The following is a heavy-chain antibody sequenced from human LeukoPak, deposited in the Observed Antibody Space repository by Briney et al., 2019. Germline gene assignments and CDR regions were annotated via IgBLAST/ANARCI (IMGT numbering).Heavy chain of an antibody. CDR2: IYYSGST. CDR3: ARHASVDGNWPRPLDY. D-gene: IGHD6-19*01. V-gene: IGHV4-39*01. J-gene: IGHJ4*02. Sequence: SETLSLTCTVSGGSISSSSYYWGWIRQPPGKGLEWIGNIYYSGSTYYNPSLKTRVTISVDTSKNQFSLKLTSVTAADTAVYYCARHASVDGNWPRPLDYWGQGSLVTVSS. CDR1: GGSISSSSYY.